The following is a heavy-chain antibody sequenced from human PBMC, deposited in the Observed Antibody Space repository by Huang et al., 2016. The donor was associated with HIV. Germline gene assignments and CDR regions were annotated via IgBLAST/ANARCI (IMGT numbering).Heavy chain of an antibody. CDR1: GFTFTNYA. J-gene: IGHJ5*02. CDR3: ARSAVPGDGDWFDP. V-gene: IGHV3-30*04. CDR2: ISYDGRNK. Sequence: VQPGRSLRLSCAASGFTFTNYAIHWVRQAPGKELEWVAFISYDGRNKVYAGSVKGRFTISRDNSKSTLYLLMSSLRVDDTALYYCARSAVPGDGDWFDPWGQGTLVTVSS. D-gene: IGHD6-19*01.